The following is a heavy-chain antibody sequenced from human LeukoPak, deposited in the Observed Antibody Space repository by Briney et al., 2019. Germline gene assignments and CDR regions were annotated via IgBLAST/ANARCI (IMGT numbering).Heavy chain of an antibody. CDR1: GFTFSRYD. CDR3: ANDDTGGCYDY. J-gene: IGHJ4*02. CDR2: IAGGGGST. Sequence: PGGSLRLSCAASGFTFSRYDMRCVRQAPGKGLEWVSAIAGGGGSTYYADAVKGRFTISRDNSTNTVDLQMNRLRVEDTAVFYCANDDTGGCYDYWGQGTLVTVSS. V-gene: IGHV3-23*01. D-gene: IGHD6-19*01.